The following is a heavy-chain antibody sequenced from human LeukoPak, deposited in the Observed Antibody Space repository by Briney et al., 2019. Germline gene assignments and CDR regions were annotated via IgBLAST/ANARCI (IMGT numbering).Heavy chain of an antibody. CDR1: GFTFGSYA. CDR2: ISGGGANT. Sequence: GGSLRLSCAASGFTFGSYAMSWVRQAPGKGLEWVSGISGGGANTYYADSVKGRFTISRDNSKNTLYLQMNSLRAEDTAVYYCAKGPAKGSPYYFDYWGQGTLVTVSS. CDR3: AKGPAKGSPYYFDY. V-gene: IGHV3-23*01. D-gene: IGHD4/OR15-4a*01. J-gene: IGHJ4*02.